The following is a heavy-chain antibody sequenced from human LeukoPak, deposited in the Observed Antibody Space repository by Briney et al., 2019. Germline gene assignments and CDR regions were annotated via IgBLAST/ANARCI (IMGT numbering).Heavy chain of an antibody. CDR2: ISSIDGST. V-gene: IGHV3-23*01. CDR3: AKSDIIVVSDAKGNWFDP. CDR1: GFTFSSYG. J-gene: IGHJ5*02. Sequence: GGTLRLSCAASGFTFSSYGMSWVCQAPGKGLEWVSGISSIDGSTYYADSVKGRFTVSRDNSKNTLYLQMNNLRTEDMAVYYCAKSDIIVVSDAKGNWFDPWGQGSLVTVSS. D-gene: IGHD2-2*01.